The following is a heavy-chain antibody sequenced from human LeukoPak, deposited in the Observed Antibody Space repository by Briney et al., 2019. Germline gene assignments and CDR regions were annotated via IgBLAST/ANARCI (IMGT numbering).Heavy chain of an antibody. CDR3: ASIGGSSLEYYFDY. CDR1: GGSISSSSYY. J-gene: IGHJ4*02. CDR2: IYYSGST. V-gene: IGHV4-39*01. D-gene: IGHD1-26*01. Sequence: SETLSLTCTVSGGSISSSSYYWGWIRQPPGKGLEWIGSIYYSGSTYYNPSLKSRVTISVDTSKNQFSPKLSSVTAADTAVYYCASIGGSSLEYYFDYWGQGTLVTVSS.